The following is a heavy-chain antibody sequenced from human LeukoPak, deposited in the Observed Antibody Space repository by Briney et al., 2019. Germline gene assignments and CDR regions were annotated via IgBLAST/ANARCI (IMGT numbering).Heavy chain of an antibody. CDR3: ARAYVEMATIFSTFDY. CDR1: GFTFSSYS. CDR2: IYYSGST. D-gene: IGHD5-24*01. J-gene: IGHJ4*02. V-gene: IGHV4-39*07. Sequence: PGGSLRLSCAASGFTFSSYSMNWIRQPPGKGLEWIGSIYYSGSTYYNPSLKSRVTISVDTSKNQFSLKLSSVTAADTAVYYCARAYVEMATIFSTFDYWGQGTLVTVSS.